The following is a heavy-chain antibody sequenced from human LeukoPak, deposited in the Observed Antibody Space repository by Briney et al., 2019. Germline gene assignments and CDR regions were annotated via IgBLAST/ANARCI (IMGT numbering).Heavy chain of an antibody. CDR1: GFTFSSYA. D-gene: IGHD6-13*01. V-gene: IGHV3-30-3*01. J-gene: IGHJ6*02. CDR3: ARGGSSSWYISPRNSLAVMDV. CDR2: ISYDGSNK. Sequence: GGSLRLSCAASGFTFSSYAMHWVRQAPGKGLEWVAVISYDGSNKYYADSVKGRFTISRDNSKNTLYLQMNSLRAEDTAVYYCARGGSSSWYISPRNSLAVMDVWGQGTTVTVSS.